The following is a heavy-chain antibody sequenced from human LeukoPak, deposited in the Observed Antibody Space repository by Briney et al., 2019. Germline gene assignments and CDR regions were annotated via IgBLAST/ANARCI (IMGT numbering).Heavy chain of an antibody. V-gene: IGHV4-61*02. D-gene: IGHD3-22*01. CDR1: GGSISSGGYY. CDR2: IYTSGST. CDR3: ARTSTRDYYDIQEYAFGI. Sequence: SQTLSLTCTVSGGSISSGGYYWSWIRQPAGKGLEWIGCIYTSGSTNYNPSLKSRVTISVDTSKNQFSLKLSSVTAADTAVYYCARTSTRDYYDIQEYAFGIWGQGTMVTFSS. J-gene: IGHJ3*02.